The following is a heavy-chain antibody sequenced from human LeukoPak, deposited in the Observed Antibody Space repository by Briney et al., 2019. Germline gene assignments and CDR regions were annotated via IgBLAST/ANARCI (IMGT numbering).Heavy chain of an antibody. J-gene: IGHJ6*02. V-gene: IGHV1-2*04. CDR1: GYTFTGYY. D-gene: IGHD2-2*01. Sequence: ASVKVSCKASGYTFTGYYMHWVRQAPGQGLEWMGWINPNSGGTNYAQKFQGWVTMTRDTSISTAYMELSRLRSDDTAVYYCARDRLGYCSSTSCYFYHYGMDVWGQGTTVTVSS. CDR3: ARDRLGYCSSTSCYFYHYGMDV. CDR2: INPNSGGT.